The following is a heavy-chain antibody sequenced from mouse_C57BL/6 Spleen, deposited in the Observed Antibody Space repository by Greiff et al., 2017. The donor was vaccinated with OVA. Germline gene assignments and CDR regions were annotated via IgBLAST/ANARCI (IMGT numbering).Heavy chain of an antibody. D-gene: IGHD2-3*01. J-gene: IGHJ4*01. CDR1: GYTFTDYN. Sequence: VQLKESGPELVKPGASVKMSCKASGYTFTDYNMHWVKQSHGKSLEWIGYINPNNGGTSYNQKFKGKATLTVNKSSSTAYMELRSLTSEDSAVYYCARIYDGYYEAMDYWGQGTSVTVSS. V-gene: IGHV1-22*01. CDR3: ARIYDGYYEAMDY. CDR2: INPNNGGT.